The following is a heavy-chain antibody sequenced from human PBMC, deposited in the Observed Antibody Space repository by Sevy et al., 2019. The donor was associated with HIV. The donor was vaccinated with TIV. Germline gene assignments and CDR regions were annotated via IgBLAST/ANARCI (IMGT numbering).Heavy chain of an antibody. J-gene: IGHJ1*01. Sequence: GGSLRLSCAASGFTVSSNYMSWVRQAPGKGLEWVSVIYSGGSTYYADSVKGRFTISRDNSKNTLYLQMNSLRAEDTAVYYCARGNMVREDSKYFQDWGQGALVTVSS. D-gene: IGHD3-10*01. CDR2: IYSGGST. V-gene: IGHV3-53*01. CDR3: ARGNMVREDSKYFQD. CDR1: GFTVSSNY.